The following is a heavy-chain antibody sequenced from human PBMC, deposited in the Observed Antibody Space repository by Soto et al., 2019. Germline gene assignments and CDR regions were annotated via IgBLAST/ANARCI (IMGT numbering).Heavy chain of an antibody. D-gene: IGHD4-4*01. CDR1: GFNFSNYN. CDR2: ILHDGSNA. J-gene: IGHJ6*02. Sequence: QVQLEESGGGVVQPGRSLRLSCAASGFNFSNYNMHWVRQAPGKGLEWVALILHDGSNAYYADSVKGRFTISRDNSKNTLYLQMKSLRAEDTAVYYCAKSRDGYSFYFYYGMDVWGQGTTVTVSS. CDR3: AKSRDGYSFYFYYGMDV. V-gene: IGHV3-30*18.